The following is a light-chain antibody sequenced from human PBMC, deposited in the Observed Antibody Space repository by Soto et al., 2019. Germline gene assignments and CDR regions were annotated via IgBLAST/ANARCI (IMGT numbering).Light chain of an antibody. CDR3: QVWNDSGDHAI. CDR2: YDN. CDR1: NIGSKS. J-gene: IGLJ2*01. Sequence: SYELTQSPSISVAPGQTARLTCGGDNIGSKSVHWYQQKPGQAPVLVIYYDNDRPSGIPDRFSGSNSGNTATLTINRVEAGDEADYYCQVWNDSGDHAIFGGGTKVTVL. V-gene: IGLV3-21*04.